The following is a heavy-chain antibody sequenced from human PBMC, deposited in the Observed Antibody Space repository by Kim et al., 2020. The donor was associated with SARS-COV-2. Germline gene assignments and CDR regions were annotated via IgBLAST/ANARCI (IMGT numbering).Heavy chain of an antibody. CDR3: AREVRFLEWYPGMDV. D-gene: IGHD3-3*01. V-gene: IGHV3-30*01. J-gene: IGHJ6*02. Sequence: DSVKGRFTISRDNSKNTLYLQMNSLRAEDTAVYYCAREVRFLEWYPGMDVWGQGTTVTVSS.